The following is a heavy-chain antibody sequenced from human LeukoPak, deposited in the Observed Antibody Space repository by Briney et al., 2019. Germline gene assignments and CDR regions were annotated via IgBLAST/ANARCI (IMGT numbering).Heavy chain of an antibody. CDR1: GYTLTELS. D-gene: IGHD2-15*01. Sequence: GASVKVSCKVSGYTLTELSMHWVRQAPGKGLEWMGGFVPEDVETIYAQKFQGRVTMTEDTSTDTAYMELSSLRSEDTAVYYCATAWRYCSGGSCYSAFDYWGQGTLVTVSS. CDR3: ATAWRYCSGGSCYSAFDY. CDR2: FVPEDVET. V-gene: IGHV1-24*01. J-gene: IGHJ4*02.